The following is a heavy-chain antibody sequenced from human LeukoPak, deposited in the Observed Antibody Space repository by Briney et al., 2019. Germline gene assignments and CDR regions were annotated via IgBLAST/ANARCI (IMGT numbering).Heavy chain of an antibody. CDR2: INPSGGST. CDR3: ARGRGHYNTTSSYYTYYFDY. J-gene: IGHJ4*02. V-gene: IGHV1-46*01. CDR1: GYSFTNYY. Sequence: ASVKVSCKASGYSFTNYYMYWVRQAPGQGLEWMGVINPSGGSTSYAQKFQGRVILTRDTSTSAVYMELSSLRSEDTAEYYCARGRGHYNTTSSYYTYYFDYWGQGTLVTVSS. D-gene: IGHD3-22*01.